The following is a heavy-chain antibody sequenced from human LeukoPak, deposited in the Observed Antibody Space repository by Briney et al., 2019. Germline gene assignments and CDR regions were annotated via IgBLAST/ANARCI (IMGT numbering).Heavy chain of an antibody. J-gene: IGHJ4*02. Sequence: SQTLSLTSVISGDRVSSNSVAWNWIRQSPSGGLEWLGRTYYRSSWYNDYAVSVKSRITIKPDTSKNQFFLQLNSVTPEDTAVYYCARETSHFDYWGQGTPVTVSS. V-gene: IGHV6-1*01. CDR3: ARETSHFDY. CDR2: TYYRSSWYN. CDR1: GDRVSSNSVA.